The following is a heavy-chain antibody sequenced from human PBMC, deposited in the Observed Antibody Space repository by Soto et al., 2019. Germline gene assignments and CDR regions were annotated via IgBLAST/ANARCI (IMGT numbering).Heavy chain of an antibody. CDR3: AKGDNLGPKTGYAFDP. J-gene: IGHJ5*02. Sequence: SQTLSLTCAISGDNVSSNTASWNWIRQSPSRGLEWLGRTYFRSKWYNDYAVSVKSRIIINPDTSNNQFSLQLNSVTPEDTAVYFCAKGDNLGPKTGYAFDPWGQGTLVTVSS. CDR2: TYFRSKWYN. CDR1: GDNVSSNTAS. V-gene: IGHV6-1*01. D-gene: IGHD5-12*01.